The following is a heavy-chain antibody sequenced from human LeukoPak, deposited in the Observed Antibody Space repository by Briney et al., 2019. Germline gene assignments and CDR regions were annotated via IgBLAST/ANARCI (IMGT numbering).Heavy chain of an antibody. Sequence: PGGSLRLSCTASGFTLSTYWMTWVRQAPGKGLEWVSVIYSGGSTYYADSVKGRFTISRDNSKNTLYLQMNSLRAEDTAVYYCVPGPLYYYSSGYPYFDYWGQGTLVTVSS. D-gene: IGHD3-22*01. CDR2: IYSGGST. V-gene: IGHV3-53*01. CDR1: GFTLSTYW. CDR3: VPGPLYYYSSGYPYFDY. J-gene: IGHJ4*02.